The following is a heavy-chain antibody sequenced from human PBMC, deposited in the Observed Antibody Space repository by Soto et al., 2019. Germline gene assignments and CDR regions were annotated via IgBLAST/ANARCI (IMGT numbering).Heavy chain of an antibody. CDR3: ARDGLAGALNWFDP. CDR2: INAGNGNT. D-gene: IGHD6-13*01. J-gene: IGHJ5*02. CDR1: GYTFTNYA. V-gene: IGHV1-3*01. Sequence: QVQLVQSGAEVKKPGASVKVSCKASGYTFTNYAMHWVRQAPGQRLEWMGWINAGNGNTKYSQKFQGRVTITRDTSASTAYMELSSLRSEDTAVYYWARDGLAGALNWFDPWGQGSLVTVSS.